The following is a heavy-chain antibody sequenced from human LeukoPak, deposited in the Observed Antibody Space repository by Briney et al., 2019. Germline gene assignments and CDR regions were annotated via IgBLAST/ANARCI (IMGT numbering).Heavy chain of an antibody. D-gene: IGHD6-13*01. J-gene: IGHJ4*02. CDR2: ICPSNAAI. Sequence: GSVRLYCSASGFTFRTYYMNWVRQAQGKGLEWVSYICPSNAAIPYAVSVKVRFTISRANAKNSLSLQMNSLIAEDTSVYYCARDMGTSSWHAFGNWGQGTLVTVSS. V-gene: IGHV3-48*01. CDR1: GFTFRTYY. CDR3: ARDMGTSSWHAFGN.